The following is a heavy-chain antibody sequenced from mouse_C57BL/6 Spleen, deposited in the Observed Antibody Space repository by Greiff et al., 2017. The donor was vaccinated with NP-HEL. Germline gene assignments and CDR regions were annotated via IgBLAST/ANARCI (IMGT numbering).Heavy chain of an antibody. CDR2: IDPANGNT. CDR1: GFNIKNTY. J-gene: IGHJ2*01. CDR3: AGGYGSSYGYFDY. D-gene: IGHD1-1*01. Sequence: VQLKESVAELVRPGASVKLSCTASGFNIKNTYMHWVKQRPEQGLEWIGRIDPANGNTKYAPKFQGKDTITADTSSNTAYLQLSSLTSEDTAIYYSAGGYGSSYGYFDYWGQGTTLPVSS. V-gene: IGHV14-3*01.